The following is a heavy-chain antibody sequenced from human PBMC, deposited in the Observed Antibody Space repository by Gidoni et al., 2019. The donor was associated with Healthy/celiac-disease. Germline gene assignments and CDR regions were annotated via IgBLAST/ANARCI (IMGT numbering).Heavy chain of an antibody. CDR3: ARDKVGYSSSWTFDY. D-gene: IGHD6-13*01. CDR1: GGSISSGSYY. Sequence: QVQLQESGPGLAKPSQTLSLTCTVSGGSISSGSYYWSWIRQPAGKGLEWIGRIYTSGSTNYNPSLKSRVTISVDTSKNQFSLKLSSVTAADTAVYYCARDKVGYSSSWTFDYWGQGTLVTVSS. J-gene: IGHJ4*02. CDR2: IYTSGST. V-gene: IGHV4-61*02.